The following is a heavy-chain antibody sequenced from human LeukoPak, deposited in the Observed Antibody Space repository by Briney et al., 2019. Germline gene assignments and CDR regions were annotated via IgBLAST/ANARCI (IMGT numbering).Heavy chain of an antibody. CDR2: IYPGDSDT. CDR3: ARHRRATVNHYYYGMDV. CDR1: GYSFTSYW. D-gene: IGHD4-17*01. V-gene: IGHV5-51*01. Sequence: GESLKISCKGSGYSFTSYWIGWVRQMPGKGLEWMGIIYPGDSDTRYSPSFQGQVTISADKSISTAYLQWCSLKASDTAMYYCARHRRATVNHYYYGMDVWGQGTTATVSS. J-gene: IGHJ6*02.